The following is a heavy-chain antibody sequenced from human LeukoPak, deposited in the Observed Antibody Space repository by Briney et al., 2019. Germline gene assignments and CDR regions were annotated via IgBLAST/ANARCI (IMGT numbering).Heavy chain of an antibody. J-gene: IGHJ4*02. V-gene: IGHV4-59*08. CDR1: GGSISSYY. CDR2: VYYSGTA. CDR3: ARHSVDPSSFDY. D-gene: IGHD6-6*01. Sequence: SETLSLTCTVSGGSISSYYWSWIRQPPGKGLEWIGYVYYSGTANYNPSLKSRVTISADTSKNQFSLKLSFVTAADTAVYYCARHSVDPSSFDYWGQGTLVTVSS.